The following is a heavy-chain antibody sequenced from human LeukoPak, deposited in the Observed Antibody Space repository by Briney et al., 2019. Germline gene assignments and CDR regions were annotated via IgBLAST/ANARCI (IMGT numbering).Heavy chain of an antibody. CDR1: GYTFTSYG. D-gene: IGHD6-19*01. Sequence: GASVKVSCKASGYTFTSYGISWVRQAPGQGLEWMGWISRYNGNTKYAQKLQGRVTMTTDTSTSTAYMELRSLRSDDTAVYYCARGDSSGWPMNWFDPWGQGTLVTVSS. CDR3: ARGDSSGWPMNWFDP. V-gene: IGHV1-18*01. J-gene: IGHJ5*02. CDR2: ISRYNGNT.